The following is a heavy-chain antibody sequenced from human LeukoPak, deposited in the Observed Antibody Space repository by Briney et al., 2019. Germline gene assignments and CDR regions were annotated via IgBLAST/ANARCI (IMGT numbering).Heavy chain of an antibody. Sequence: SETLSLTCTVSGGSISSYYWSWIRQPPGKGLEWIGYIYYSGSTNYNPSLKSRVTISVDTSKNQFSLKLSSVTAADTAVYYCARGYCSSTSCYLSAFDIWGRGTMVTVSS. CDR1: GGSISSYY. D-gene: IGHD2-2*01. V-gene: IGHV4-59*08. CDR3: ARGYCSSTSCYLSAFDI. CDR2: IYYSGST. J-gene: IGHJ3*02.